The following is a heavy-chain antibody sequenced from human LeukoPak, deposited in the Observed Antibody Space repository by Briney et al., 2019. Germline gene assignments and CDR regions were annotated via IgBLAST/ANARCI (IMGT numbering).Heavy chain of an antibody. D-gene: IGHD3-16*01. Sequence: GGSLRLSCAASGFTFSNYAMHWVRQAPGKGLEWVAVIWYDGSPKYYPDSVKGRFTISRDNSKSTLYLQMNSLRAEDMAVYYWLRGPKADYVLWIYNNTLFDYWGQEPWSPSPQ. CDR2: IWYDGSPK. CDR3: LRGPKADYVLWIYNNTLFDY. V-gene: IGHV3-33*01. J-gene: IGHJ4*01. CDR1: GFTFSNYA.